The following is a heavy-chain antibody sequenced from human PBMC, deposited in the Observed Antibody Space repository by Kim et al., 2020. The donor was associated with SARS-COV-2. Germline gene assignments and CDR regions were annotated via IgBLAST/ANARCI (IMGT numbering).Heavy chain of an antibody. CDR1: GGSISSSSYY. CDR2: IYYSGST. D-gene: IGHD3-3*01. J-gene: IGHJ5*02. CDR3: ARTREVKVGHRVRFLEWLS. Sequence: SETLSLTCTVSGGSISSSSYYWGWIRQPPGKGLEWIGSIYYSGSTYYNPSLKSRVTISVDTSKNQFSLKLSSVTAADTAVYYCARTREVKVGHRVRFLEWLSWGQGTLVTVSS. V-gene: IGHV4-39*01.